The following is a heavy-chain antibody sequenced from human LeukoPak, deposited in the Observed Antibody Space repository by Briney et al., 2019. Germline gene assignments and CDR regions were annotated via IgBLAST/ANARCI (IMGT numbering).Heavy chain of an antibody. CDR1: GFTFSSLG. J-gene: IGHJ4*02. Sequence: GGTLRLSCAASGFTFSSLGMNWVRQAPGKGLEWVSAISTSGGSTYYADSVKGRFTISRDNSKNTLYLQMNSLRAEDTAVYYCARDRGAMVGFDYWGQGTLVTVSS. CDR3: ARDRGAMVGFDY. V-gene: IGHV3-23*01. D-gene: IGHD3-10*01. CDR2: ISTSGGST.